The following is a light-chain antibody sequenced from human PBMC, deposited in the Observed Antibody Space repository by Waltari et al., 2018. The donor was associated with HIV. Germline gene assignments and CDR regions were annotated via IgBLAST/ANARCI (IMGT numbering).Light chain of an antibody. CDR3: CSYAGSTTYV. V-gene: IGLV2-23*02. J-gene: IGLJ1*01. CDR1: DSDVGLYNY. CDR2: DVN. Sequence: SALPQPASVSGSPGQSLTISCTGTDSDVGLYNYVSWYQQHPCQVPKLIIYDVNKRPSGISSRFSGSKSGDTASLTISRVQADDEADYYCCSYAGSTTYVFGTGTTVTVL.